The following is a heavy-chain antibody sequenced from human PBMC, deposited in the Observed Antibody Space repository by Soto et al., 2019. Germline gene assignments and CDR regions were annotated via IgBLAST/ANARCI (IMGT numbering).Heavy chain of an antibody. J-gene: IGHJ4*02. CDR2: ISDDGSNK. V-gene: IGHV3-30-3*01. D-gene: IGHD3-16*02. CDR3: ARSLITFGGVIRFFDY. CDR1: GFTFSSYA. Sequence: QVQLVESGGGVVQPGRSLRLSCAASGFTFSSYAMNWVRQAPGKGLEWVAVISDDGSNKYYADSVKGRFTISRDNSKNTLYLQMNSLRAEDTAVYYCARSLITFGGVIRFFDYWGQGTLVTVSS.